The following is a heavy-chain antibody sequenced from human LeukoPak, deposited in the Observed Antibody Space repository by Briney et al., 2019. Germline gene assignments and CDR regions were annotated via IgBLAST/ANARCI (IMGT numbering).Heavy chain of an antibody. J-gene: IGHJ5*02. Sequence: GGSLRLSCAASGLTFSSHWMHWVRQVPGKGLLWVSRINSDGSITTYAASVKGRFTISRDHAKNTLFLQMNSLRAEDTAVYYCARGMQTYNCFDPWGQGTLVTVSS. CDR1: GLTFSSHW. CDR3: ARGMQTYNCFDP. V-gene: IGHV3-74*01. CDR2: INSDGSIT.